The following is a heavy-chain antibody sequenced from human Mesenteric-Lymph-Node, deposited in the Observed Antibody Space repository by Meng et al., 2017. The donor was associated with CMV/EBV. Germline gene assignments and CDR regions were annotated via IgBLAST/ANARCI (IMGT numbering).Heavy chain of an antibody. CDR2: IYHSGST. V-gene: IGHV4-39*01. CDR1: GGSISSSSYY. CDR3: ARHYDFWSGYYTYNYYGMDV. J-gene: IGHJ6*02. Sequence: SETLSLTCTVSGGSISSSSYYWGWIRQPPGKGLEWIGSIYHSGSTYYNPSLKSRVTISEDTSKNQFSLKLNSVTAADTAVYYCARHYDFWSGYYTYNYYGMDVWGQGTTVTVSS. D-gene: IGHD3-3*01.